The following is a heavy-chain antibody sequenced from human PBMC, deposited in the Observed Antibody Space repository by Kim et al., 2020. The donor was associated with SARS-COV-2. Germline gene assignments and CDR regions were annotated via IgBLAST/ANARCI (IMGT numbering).Heavy chain of an antibody. Sequence: SVKVSCKASGGTFSSYAISWVRQAPGQGLEWMGGIIPIFGTANYAQKFQGRVTITADESTSTAYMELSSLRSEDTAVYYCARMVCSSTSCYPPYYYYGMDVWGQGTTVTVSS. CDR3: ARMVCSSTSCYPPYYYYGMDV. J-gene: IGHJ6*02. CDR2: IIPIFGTA. D-gene: IGHD2-2*01. V-gene: IGHV1-69*13. CDR1: GGTFSSYA.